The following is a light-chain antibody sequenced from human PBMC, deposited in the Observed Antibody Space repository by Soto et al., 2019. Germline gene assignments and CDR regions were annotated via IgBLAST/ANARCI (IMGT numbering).Light chain of an antibody. CDR2: GNS. Sequence: QSVLTQPPSVSGAPGQRVTISCTGSSSNIGAGYDVHWYQQLPGTAPKLLIYGNSNRPSGVPDRFSGSKSGTSASLAITGLQAGDEADYYCQSYDSSLSGSGAVFGGGTQLTVL. CDR3: QSYDSSLSGSGAV. J-gene: IGLJ7*01. CDR1: SSNIGAGYD. V-gene: IGLV1-40*01.